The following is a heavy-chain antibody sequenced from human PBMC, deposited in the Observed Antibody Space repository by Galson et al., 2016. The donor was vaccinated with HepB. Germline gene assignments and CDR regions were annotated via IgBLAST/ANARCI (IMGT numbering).Heavy chain of an antibody. CDR3: ARAIGGYENALDV. V-gene: IGHV4-38-2*02. CDR2: IYHSGST. D-gene: IGHD5-12*01. CDR1: GYSISSGNY. Sequence: SETLSLTCNVSGYSISSGNYWGWIRRPPGKGLEWIASIYHSGSTYYNPSLKSRVTISVDTSKNQFSLRLRSVTAADTAFYYCARAIGGYENALDVWGQGTTVTVSS. J-gene: IGHJ6*02.